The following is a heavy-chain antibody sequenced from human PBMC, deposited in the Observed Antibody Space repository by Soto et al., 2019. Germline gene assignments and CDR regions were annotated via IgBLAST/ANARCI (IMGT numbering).Heavy chain of an antibody. CDR1: GFTFSSYS. J-gene: IGHJ4*02. CDR3: ARDPEDIVVVVAAIGSALDY. Sequence: EVQLVESGGGLVKPGGSLRLSCAASGFTFSSYSMNWVRQAPGKGLEWVSSISSSSSYIYYADSVKGRFTISRDNDKNSLYLQMNSLRAEDTAVYYCARDPEDIVVVVAAIGSALDYWGQGTLVTVSS. V-gene: IGHV3-21*01. CDR2: ISSSSSYI. D-gene: IGHD2-15*01.